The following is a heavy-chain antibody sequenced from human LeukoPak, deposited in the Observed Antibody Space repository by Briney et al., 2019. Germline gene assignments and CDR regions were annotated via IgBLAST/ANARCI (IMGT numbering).Heavy chain of an antibody. CDR2: ISGSGGST. CDR1: GFTFSSYA. Sequence: GGSLRLSCAASGFTFSSYAMSWVRQAPGKGLEWVSAISGSGGSTYYADSVKGRSTISRDNSKNTLYLQMNSLRAEDTAVYYCAKDRNYVGFGELFTFFDYWGQGTLVTVSS. V-gene: IGHV3-23*01. CDR3: AKDRNYVGFGELFTFFDY. D-gene: IGHD3-10*01. J-gene: IGHJ4*02.